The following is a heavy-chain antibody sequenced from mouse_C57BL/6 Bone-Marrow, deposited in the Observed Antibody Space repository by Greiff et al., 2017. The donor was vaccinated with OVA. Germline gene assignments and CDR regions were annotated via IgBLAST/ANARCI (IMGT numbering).Heavy chain of an antibody. D-gene: IGHD1-1*01. CDR2: IDPSDSYT. CDR1: GYTFTSYW. Sequence: QVQLQQPGAELVRPGTSVKLSCKASGYTFTSYWMHWVKQRPGQGLEWIGVIDPSDSYTNYNQKFKGKATLTVDTSSSTAYMQLSSLTSEDSAVYYCAREFCYGSSHWYFDVWGTGTTVTVSA. J-gene: IGHJ1*03. CDR3: AREFCYGSSHWYFDV. V-gene: IGHV1-59*01.